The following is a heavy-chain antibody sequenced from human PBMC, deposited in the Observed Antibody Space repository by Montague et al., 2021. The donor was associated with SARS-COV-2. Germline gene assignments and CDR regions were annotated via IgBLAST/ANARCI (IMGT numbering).Heavy chain of an antibody. Sequence: SETLSLTCSVSGGSISSSYWSWIRQPPGKGLEWIGYIYHCGSAKYNPSPKSRVTISVDTSKNQFSLKLSSVTAVDTAVYYCARHANWDWYYFDHWGQGTLVTVSS. CDR1: GGSISSSY. CDR3: ARHANWDWYYFDH. V-gene: IGHV4-59*08. CDR2: IYHCGSA. D-gene: IGHD7-27*01. J-gene: IGHJ4*02.